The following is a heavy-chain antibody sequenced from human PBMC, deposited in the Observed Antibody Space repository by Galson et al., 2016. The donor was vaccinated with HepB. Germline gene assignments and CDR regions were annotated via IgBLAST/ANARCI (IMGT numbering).Heavy chain of an antibody. CDR3: ARDTDSRERSDW. D-gene: IGHD3-22*01. CDR1: GFTFSSYV. V-gene: IGHV3-23*01. J-gene: IGHJ4*02. CDR2: ISGSGGST. Sequence: SLRLSCAASGFTFSSYVMSWVRQAPGKGLEWVSGISGSGGSTYYADSVKGRFTISRDNSKNTLYLQMNSLRAEDTAVYYCARDTDSRERSDWWGQGTLVTVSS.